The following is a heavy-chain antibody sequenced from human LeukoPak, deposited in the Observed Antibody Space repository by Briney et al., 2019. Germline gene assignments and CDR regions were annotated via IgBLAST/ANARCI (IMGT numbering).Heavy chain of an antibody. J-gene: IGHJ2*01. Sequence: GGSLRLSCAPSWFHLKIFAMRGLPDAPERGGVGVSALSGSGGSTYHADSVKGRFTISRDNSKNSLYLQMNSLRAEDTAVYYCAKAGYPGSGYWDFDLRGRGTPVTVSS. D-gene: IGHD3-10*01. V-gene: IGHV3-23*01. CDR2: LSGSGGST. CDR3: AKAGYPGSGYWDFDL. CDR1: WFHLKIFA.